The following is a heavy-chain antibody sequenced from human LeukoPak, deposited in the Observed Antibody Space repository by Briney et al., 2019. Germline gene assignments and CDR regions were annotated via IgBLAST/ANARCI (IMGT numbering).Heavy chain of an antibody. D-gene: IGHD4-17*01. J-gene: IGHJ4*02. Sequence: GGSLRLSCAASGFGFGSYGMHWVRQAPGKGLEWVAIIWYDGSNKYYADSVKGRFTISRDNSKNTLFLQMNSLRAEDTAVYYCARTMTTSILPGLWGQGTLVTVSS. CDR3: ARTMTTSILPGL. V-gene: IGHV3-33*01. CDR2: IWYDGSNK. CDR1: GFGFGSYG.